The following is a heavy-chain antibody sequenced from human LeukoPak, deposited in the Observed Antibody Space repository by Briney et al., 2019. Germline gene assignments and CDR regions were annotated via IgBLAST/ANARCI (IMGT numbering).Heavy chain of an antibody. J-gene: IGHJ6*02. D-gene: IGHD4-11*01. CDR3: ARDMTTAQYYYGMDV. Sequence: GESLKISCKGSGYSFTSYWIGWVRQMPGKGLEWMGIIYPGDSDTRYSPSFQGQVTISADKSISTAYLQWSSLKASDTAMYYCARDMTTAQYYYGMDVWGQGTTVTVSS. CDR1: GYSFTSYW. CDR2: IYPGDSDT. V-gene: IGHV5-51*01.